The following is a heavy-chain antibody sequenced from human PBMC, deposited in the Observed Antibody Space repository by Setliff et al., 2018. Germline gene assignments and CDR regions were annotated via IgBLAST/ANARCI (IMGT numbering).Heavy chain of an antibody. CDR2: IYYSGST. J-gene: IGHJ4*02. Sequence: PSETLSLTCTVSGGSINSGTYYWGWIRQPPGRGLEWIGYIYYSGSTYYNPSLKSRVTISVDTSKNQFSLKLSSVTAADTAVYYCARGHYYDSSGYYPYYFDYWGQGTLVTVSS. D-gene: IGHD3-22*01. V-gene: IGHV4-31*03. CDR3: ARGHYYDSSGYYPYYFDY. CDR1: GGSINSGTYY.